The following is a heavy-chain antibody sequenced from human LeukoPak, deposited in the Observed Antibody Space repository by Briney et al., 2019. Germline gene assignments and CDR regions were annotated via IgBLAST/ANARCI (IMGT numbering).Heavy chain of an antibody. J-gene: IGHJ4*02. D-gene: IGHD5-12*01. Sequence: ASVTVSCKASGYTFTSYDINWVRQATGQGLEWMGWMNPNSGNTGYAQKFQGRVTMTSNTSISTAYMELSSMRSEDTCVYYCARIVGYCGYEGLAYWGQGTLVTVSS. CDR2: MNPNSGNT. V-gene: IGHV1-8*01. CDR3: ARIVGYCGYEGLAY. CDR1: GYTFTSYD.